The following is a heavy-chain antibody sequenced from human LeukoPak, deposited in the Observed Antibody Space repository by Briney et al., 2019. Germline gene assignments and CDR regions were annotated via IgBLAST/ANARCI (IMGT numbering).Heavy chain of an antibody. J-gene: IGHJ4*02. CDR1: GGTFSSYA. CDR2: PIPILGIA. V-gene: IGHV1-69*04. D-gene: IGHD3-22*01. Sequence: GASVKVSCKASGGTFSSYAISWVRQAPGQGLEWMGRPIPILGIANYAQKFQGRVTITADKSTSTAYMELSSLRSEDTAVYYCARVQTYYYDSSGYFLDYWGQGTLVTVSS. CDR3: ARVQTYYYDSSGYFLDY.